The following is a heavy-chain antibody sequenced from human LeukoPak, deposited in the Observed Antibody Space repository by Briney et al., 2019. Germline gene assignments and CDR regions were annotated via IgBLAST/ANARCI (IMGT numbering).Heavy chain of an antibody. Sequence: GGSLRLSCAASGFTFSSYEMNWVRQAPGKGLEWVSYISSSGSTIYYADSVMGRFTISRDNAKNSLYLQMNSLRAEDTAVYYCARGDDILTGYYSMDAGGAAYWGQGTLVTVSS. CDR3: ARGDDILTGYYSMDAGGAAY. V-gene: IGHV3-48*03. CDR1: GFTFSSYE. J-gene: IGHJ4*02. D-gene: IGHD3-9*01. CDR2: ISSSGSTI.